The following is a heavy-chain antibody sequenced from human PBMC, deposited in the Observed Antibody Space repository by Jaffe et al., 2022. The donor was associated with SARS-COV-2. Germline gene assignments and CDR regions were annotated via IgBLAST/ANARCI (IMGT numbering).Heavy chain of an antibody. J-gene: IGHJ5*02. Sequence: EVQLVESGGGLVKPGGSLRLSCAASGFTFSNAWMSWVRQAPGKGLEWVGRIKSKTDGGTTDYAAPVKGRFTISRDDSKNTLYLQMNSLKTEDTAVYYCTTVTVAGTFNWFDPWGQGTLVTVSS. D-gene: IGHD6-19*01. V-gene: IGHV3-15*01. CDR3: TTVTVAGTFNWFDP. CDR2: IKSKTDGGTT. CDR1: GFTFSNAW.